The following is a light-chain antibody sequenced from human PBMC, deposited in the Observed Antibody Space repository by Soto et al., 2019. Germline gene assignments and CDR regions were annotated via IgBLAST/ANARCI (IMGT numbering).Light chain of an antibody. CDR1: QGISSA. CDR3: QQFNSYPMYT. V-gene: IGKV1-13*02. J-gene: IGKJ2*01. CDR2: DAS. Sequence: AIQLTQSPSSLYASVVDSVTITCRAIQGISSALAWYQQKPGKAPKLLIYDASSLESGVPSRFSGSGSGTDFTLTISSLQPEDFATYYCQQFNSYPMYTFGQGTNLEIK.